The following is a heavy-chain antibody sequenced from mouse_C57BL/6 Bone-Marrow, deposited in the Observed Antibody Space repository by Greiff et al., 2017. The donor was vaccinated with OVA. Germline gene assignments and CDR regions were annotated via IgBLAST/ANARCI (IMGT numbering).Heavy chain of an antibody. CDR2: IRLKSDNYAT. Sequence: DVKLVESGGGLVQPGGSMKLSCVASGFTFSNYWMNWVRQSPEKGLEWVAQIRLKSDNYATHYAKSVKGRLTISRDDSKSSVYLQMNNLRAEDTGIYYCTRNYDYDFDYWGQGTTLTVSS. CDR3: TRNYDYDFDY. CDR1: GFTFSNYW. D-gene: IGHD2-4*01. J-gene: IGHJ2*01. V-gene: IGHV6-3*01.